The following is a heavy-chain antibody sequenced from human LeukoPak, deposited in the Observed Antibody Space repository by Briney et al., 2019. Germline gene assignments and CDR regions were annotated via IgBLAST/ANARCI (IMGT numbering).Heavy chain of an antibody. V-gene: IGHV5-51*01. CDR1: GYSFTSYW. CDR2: IYPGDSDT. D-gene: IGHD5-18*01. CDR3: ARLPGRGYSYGPFDY. J-gene: IGHJ4*02. Sequence: RGESLKISCKGSGYSFTSYWIGRVRQMPGKGLEWMGIIYPGDSDTRYSPSFQGQVTISVDKSISTAYLQWSSLKASDTAIYYCARLPGRGYSYGPFDYWGQGTLVTVSS.